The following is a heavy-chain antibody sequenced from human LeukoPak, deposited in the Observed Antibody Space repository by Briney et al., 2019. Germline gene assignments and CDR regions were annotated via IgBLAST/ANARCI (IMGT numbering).Heavy chain of an antibody. CDR3: AKSSPHPFWCSSTSCYSYYYYYYMDV. Sequence: GASVKVSCKASGYTFTSYGISWVRQAPGQGLEWMGWISAYNGNTNYAQKLQGRVTMTTDTSTSTAYMELRSLRSDDTAVYYCAKSSPHPFWCSSTSCYSYYYYYYMDVWGKGTTVTISS. CDR2: ISAYNGNT. D-gene: IGHD2-2*02. J-gene: IGHJ6*03. CDR1: GYTFTSYG. V-gene: IGHV1-18*01.